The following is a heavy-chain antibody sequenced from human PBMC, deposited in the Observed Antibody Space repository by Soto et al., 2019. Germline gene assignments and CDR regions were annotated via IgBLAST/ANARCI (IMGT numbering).Heavy chain of an antibody. D-gene: IGHD6-19*01. CDR2: ISYDGSNK. CDR1: GFTFSNYA. V-gene: IGHV3-30-3*01. Sequence: QVQLVESGGGVVQPGRSLRLSCAASGFTFSNYAMHWVRQAPGKGLEWVAVISYDGSNKYYADSVKGRFTISRAKSMDTMYLLMNFLRAEDMAVYYCGRGILYVLGYGSGWPNFDYWGQGTLVTVSS. CDR3: GRGILYVLGYGSGWPNFDY. J-gene: IGHJ4*02.